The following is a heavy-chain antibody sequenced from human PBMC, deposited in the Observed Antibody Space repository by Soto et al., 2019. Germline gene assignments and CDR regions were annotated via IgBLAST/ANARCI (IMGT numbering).Heavy chain of an antibody. CDR3: ARWWSGSRQGFDP. Sequence: QVQLQESGPGLVKPSQTLSLTCTVSGGSISSGDYYWSWIRQHPGKGLEWIGYIYYSGSTYYNPSLKSRVTISVDTSKNPFSLKLSSVPDADTAVYYCARWWSGSRQGFDPWGQGTLVTVSS. J-gene: IGHJ5*02. V-gene: IGHV4-31*03. CDR1: GGSISSGDYY. D-gene: IGHD3-3*01. CDR2: IYYSGST.